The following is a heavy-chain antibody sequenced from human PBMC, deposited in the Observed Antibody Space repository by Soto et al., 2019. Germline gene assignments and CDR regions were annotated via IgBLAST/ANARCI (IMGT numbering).Heavy chain of an antibody. CDR2: ISGSGGST. CDR3: AKDMGAFFRYFAWLLYHFDY. J-gene: IGHJ4*02. V-gene: IGHV3-23*01. CDR1: GFTFSSYA. D-gene: IGHD3-9*01. Sequence: VQLLESGGGLVQPGGSLRLSCAASGFTFSSYAMSWVRQAPGKGLEWVSAISGSGGSTYYADSVKGRFTISRDNSKNTLYLQMNSLRAEDTAVYYCAKDMGAFFRYFAWLLYHFDYWGQGTLVTVSS.